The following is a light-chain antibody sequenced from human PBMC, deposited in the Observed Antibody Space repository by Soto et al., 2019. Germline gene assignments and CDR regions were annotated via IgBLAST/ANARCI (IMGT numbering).Light chain of an antibody. CDR3: QKYENYWT. Sequence: DIQMTQSPPTLSASVGDRVTITCRASQPISSWLAWYHQKPGKAPKLLIYDASNLESGVPSRFSGSGSGTEFTLTISSLQPEDFGIYYCQKYENYWTFGQGTKVDIK. V-gene: IGKV1-5*01. CDR2: DAS. CDR1: QPISSW. J-gene: IGKJ1*01.